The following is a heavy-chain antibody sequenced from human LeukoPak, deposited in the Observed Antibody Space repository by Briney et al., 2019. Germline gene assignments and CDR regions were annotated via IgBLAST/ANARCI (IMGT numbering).Heavy chain of an antibody. CDR1: GFTFSSYS. CDR3: VGGQQLGFDY. Sequence: GESLKISCAASGFTFSSYSMNWVRQAPGKGLEWVSSISSSSSYIYYADSVKGRFTISRDNAKNSLYLQMNSLRAEGTAVYYCVGGQQLGFDYWGQGTLVTVSS. CDR2: ISSSSSYI. V-gene: IGHV3-21*01. D-gene: IGHD6-13*01. J-gene: IGHJ4*02.